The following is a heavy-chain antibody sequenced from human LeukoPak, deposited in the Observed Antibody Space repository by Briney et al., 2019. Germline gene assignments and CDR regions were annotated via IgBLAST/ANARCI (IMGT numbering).Heavy chain of an antibody. CDR3: ARRGYSYEIDY. J-gene: IGHJ4*02. Sequence: PSETLSLTCAVSGYSISSGYYWGWIRQPPGKGLEWIGSIYHSGSTYYNPSLKSRVTISVDTSKNPFSLKLSSVTAADTAVYHCARRGYSYEIDYWGQGTLVTVSS. CDR2: IYHSGST. CDR1: GYSISSGYY. V-gene: IGHV4-38-2*01. D-gene: IGHD5-18*01.